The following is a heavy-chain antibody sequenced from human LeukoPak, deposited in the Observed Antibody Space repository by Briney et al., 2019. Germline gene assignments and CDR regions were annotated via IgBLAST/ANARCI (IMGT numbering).Heavy chain of an antibody. CDR3: ARLALVYGMDV. Sequence: GGSLRLSCAASGFTFSSYSMNWVRQAPGKGLEWVSSISSSSSYIYCADSVKGRFTISRDNAKNSLYLQMNSLRAEDTAVYYCARLALVYGMDVWGKGTTVTVSS. D-gene: IGHD2-8*02. CDR1: GFTFSSYS. V-gene: IGHV3-21*01. CDR2: ISSSSSYI. J-gene: IGHJ6*04.